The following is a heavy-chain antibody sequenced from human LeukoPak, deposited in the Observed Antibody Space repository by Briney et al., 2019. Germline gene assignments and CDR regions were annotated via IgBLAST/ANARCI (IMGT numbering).Heavy chain of an antibody. D-gene: IGHD2-2*01. V-gene: IGHV1-18*01. J-gene: IGHJ3*02. CDR2: IRAENGNT. Sequence: ASVKVSCRGSGYTFRSDGVRWVRQGPGQGSERRGGIRAENGNTNYAQKLQGRVTMTTDTSTSTAYMELRSLRSDDTAVYYCARDPGYCSSTSCSLDAFDIWGQGTMVTVSS. CDR1: GYTFRSDG. CDR3: ARDPGYCSSTSCSLDAFDI.